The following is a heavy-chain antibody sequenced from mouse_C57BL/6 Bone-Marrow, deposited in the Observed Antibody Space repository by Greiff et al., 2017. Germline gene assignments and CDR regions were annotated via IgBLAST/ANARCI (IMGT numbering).Heavy chain of an antibody. V-gene: IGHV1-55*01. D-gene: IGHD2-4*01. CDR2: IYPGSGST. CDR3: AREGSYDYGLAY. CDR1: GYTFTSYW. Sequence: VQLQQPGAELVKPGASVKMSCKASGYTFTSYWITWVKQRPGQGLEWIGDIYPGSGSTNYNEKFKSKATLTVDTSSSTAYMQLSSLTSEDSAVYYCAREGSYDYGLAYWGQGTLVTVSA. J-gene: IGHJ3*01.